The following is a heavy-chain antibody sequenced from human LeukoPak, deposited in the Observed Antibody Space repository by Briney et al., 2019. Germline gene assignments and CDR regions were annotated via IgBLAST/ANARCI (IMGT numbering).Heavy chain of an antibody. D-gene: IGHD3-3*01. CDR2: ASWNSGSI. CDR1: GFIFDDYA. J-gene: IGHJ5*02. Sequence: PGGSLRLSCETSGFIFDDYALHWVRQAPGQGLEWVAGASWNSGSIGYADSVKGRFTIPRDNVKNSLYLQMNSLRAEDTALYCCARETSITTFGVVKDGHWFDPWGQGALVTVSS. V-gene: IGHV3-9*01. CDR3: ARETSITTFGVVKDGHWFDP.